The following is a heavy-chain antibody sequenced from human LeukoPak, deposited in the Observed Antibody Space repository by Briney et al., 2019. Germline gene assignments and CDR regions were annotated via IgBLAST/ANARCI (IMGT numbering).Heavy chain of an antibody. D-gene: IGHD3-16*01. CDR1: GFTFSTYG. CDR3: ANIGSSTFGSTGF. Sequence: PRGSLRLSCVASGFTFSTYGMIWVRQAPGKGPEWVSLVSNSGDTTNYADSVKGRFTISRDNSKNTLYLQMDNLRAEDTAAYYCANIGSSTFGSTGFWGQGTLVTVSS. J-gene: IGHJ4*02. CDR2: VSNSGDTT. V-gene: IGHV3-23*01.